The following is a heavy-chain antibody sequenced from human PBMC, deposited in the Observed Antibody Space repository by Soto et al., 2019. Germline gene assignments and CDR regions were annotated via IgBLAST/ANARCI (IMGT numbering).Heavy chain of an antibody. V-gene: IGHV1-69*12. D-gene: IGHD2-2*01. J-gene: IGHJ6*02. CDR3: ARALRYCISTSCPYGMDV. CDR2: IIPIFGTA. Sequence: QVQLVQSGAEVKKPGSSVKVSSKASGGTFSSYAISWVRQAPGQGLEWMGGIIPIFGTANYAQKFQGRVTITADESTSTAYMELSSLRSEDTAVYYCARALRYCISTSCPYGMDVWGQGTTVTVSS. CDR1: GGTFSSYA.